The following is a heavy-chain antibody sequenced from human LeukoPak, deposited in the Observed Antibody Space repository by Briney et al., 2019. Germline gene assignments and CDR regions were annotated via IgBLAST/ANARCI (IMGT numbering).Heavy chain of an antibody. Sequence: ASVKVSCKASGYIFTSYPIHWVRQAPGQRLEWMGWINTGNGNTKYSQKFEGRVTVTRDTSATAAYMELSSLRSEDTAVYYCARVDGSGPNAPNDCWGQGSLVTVSS. V-gene: IGHV1-3*04. CDR3: ARVDGSGPNAPNDC. CDR1: GYIFTSYP. D-gene: IGHD3-10*01. J-gene: IGHJ4*02. CDR2: INTGNGNT.